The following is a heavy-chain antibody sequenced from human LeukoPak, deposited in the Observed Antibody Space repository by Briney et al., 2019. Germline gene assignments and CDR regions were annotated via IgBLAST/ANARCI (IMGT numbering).Heavy chain of an antibody. CDR2: FSGNDGST. Sequence: GGSLRLSCAASGFTFNTYAMSWVRQAPGKGLEWVSTFSGNDGSTYYADSVKGRFTISRDNSRNTLYLQINSLRAEDTAVYYCAKYQMGPNTPFDYWGQGTLVTVSS. V-gene: IGHV3-23*01. J-gene: IGHJ4*02. CDR3: AKYQMGPNTPFDY. CDR1: GFTFNTYA. D-gene: IGHD1-26*01.